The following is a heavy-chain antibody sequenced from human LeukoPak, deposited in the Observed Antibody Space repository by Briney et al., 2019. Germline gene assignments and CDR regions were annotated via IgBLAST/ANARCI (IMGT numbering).Heavy chain of an antibody. Sequence: XXGXXLEXXGWISPYNGNTKYIQKLQGRVTMTTDTFTKTVYMELTTLRSDDTAVYYCATTGVRSPNKMDHWGQGTLVTVSS. J-gene: IGHJ4*02. CDR3: ATTGVRSPNKMDH. D-gene: IGHD7-27*01. CDR2: ISPYNGNT. V-gene: IGHV1-18*01.